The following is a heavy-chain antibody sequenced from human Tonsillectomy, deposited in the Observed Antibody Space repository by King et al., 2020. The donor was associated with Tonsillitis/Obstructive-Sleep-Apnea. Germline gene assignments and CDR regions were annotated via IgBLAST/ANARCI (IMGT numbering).Heavy chain of an antibody. CDR3: AKDQRPSTIFGVVN. V-gene: IGHV3-9*01. CDR1: GFTFDDYA. Sequence: DVQLVESGGGLVQPGRSLRLSCAASGFTFDDYAMHWVRQAPGKGLEWVSGISWNSGSIGYADSVKGRFTISRDNAKNSLYLQMNSLRAEDTALYYCAKDQRPSTIFGVVNWGQGTLVTVSS. D-gene: IGHD3-3*01. J-gene: IGHJ4*02. CDR2: ISWNSGSI.